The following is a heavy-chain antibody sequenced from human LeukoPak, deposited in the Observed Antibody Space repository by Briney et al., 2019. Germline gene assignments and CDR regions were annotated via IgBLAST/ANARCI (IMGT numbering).Heavy chain of an antibody. D-gene: IGHD3-3*01. V-gene: IGHV1-69*04. CDR2: IIPILGIA. CDR1: GGTFSSYT. J-gene: IGHJ6*02. Sequence: ASVKVSCKASGGTFSSYTISWVRQAPGQGLEWMGRIIPILGIANYAQKFRGRVTITADKSTSTAYMELSSLRSEDTAVYYCARDPHDKEYDFWSGYYGMDVWGQGTTVTVSS. CDR3: ARDPHDKEYDFWSGYYGMDV.